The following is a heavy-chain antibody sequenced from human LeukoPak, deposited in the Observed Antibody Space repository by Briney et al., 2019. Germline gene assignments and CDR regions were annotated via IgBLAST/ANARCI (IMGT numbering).Heavy chain of an antibody. CDR1: GFSFSNAW. V-gene: IGHV3-15*01. J-gene: IGHJ4*02. CDR2: IKSKTDGGTT. D-gene: IGHD3-22*01. CDR3: SYYYDTSGYVVY. Sequence: GGSLRLSCAPSGFSFSNAWMGWVRQAPGKGLEWVGRIKSKTDGGTTDYAAPVKGRFTISRDDSKNTLYLQMNSLKTEDTAVYYCSYYYDTSGYVVYWGQGTLVTVSS.